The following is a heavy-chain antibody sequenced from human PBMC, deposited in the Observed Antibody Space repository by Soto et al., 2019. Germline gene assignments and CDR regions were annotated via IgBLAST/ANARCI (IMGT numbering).Heavy chain of an antibody. V-gene: IGHV1-18*04. CDR2: ISAYNGNT. CDR3: ARVGEQQWLVRFDY. CDR1: GYTFTSYG. Sequence: ASVKVSCKASGYTFTSYGISWVRQAPGQRLEWMGWISAYNGNTNYAQKLQGRATMTTDTSTSTAYMELRSLRSDDTAVYYCARVGEQQWLVRFDYWGQGTLVTVS. D-gene: IGHD6-19*01. J-gene: IGHJ4*02.